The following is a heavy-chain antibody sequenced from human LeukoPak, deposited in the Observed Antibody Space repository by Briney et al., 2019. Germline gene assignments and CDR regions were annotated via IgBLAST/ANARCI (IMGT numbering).Heavy chain of an antibody. CDR2: IYYSGST. CDR1: GGSVSSGSYY. V-gene: IGHV4-61*01. J-gene: IGHJ6*02. CDR3: ARDDYGMDV. Sequence: SETLSLTCTVSGGSVSSGSYYWSWIRQPPGKGLEWIGYIYYSGSTNYNPSLKSRVTISVDTSKNQFSLKLSSVTAADTAVYYCARDDYGMDVWGQGTTVTVSS.